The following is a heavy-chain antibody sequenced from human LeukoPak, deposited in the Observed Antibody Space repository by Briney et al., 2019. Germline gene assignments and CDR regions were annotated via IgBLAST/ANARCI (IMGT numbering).Heavy chain of an antibody. CDR1: GFTFSSYA. J-gene: IGHJ4*02. V-gene: IGHV3-30-3*01. CDR3: ARPSAPYSGSYDIDY. D-gene: IGHD1-26*01. Sequence: GGSLRLSCAASGFTFSSYAMSWVRQAPGKGLEWVAVISYDGSNKYYADSVKGRFTISRDNSKNTLYLQMNSLRAEDTAVYYCARPSAPYSGSYDIDYWGQGTLVTVSS. CDR2: ISYDGSNK.